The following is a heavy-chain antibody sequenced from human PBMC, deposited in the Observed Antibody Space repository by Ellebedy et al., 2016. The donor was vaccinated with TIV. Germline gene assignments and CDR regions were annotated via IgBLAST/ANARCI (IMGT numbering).Heavy chain of an antibody. CDR1: GFTFGAFA. Sequence: GGSLRLSCAASGFTFGAFAVHWVRQAPGKGLEWLSVISGGGDNAYHADSVKGRFTVSRDNSKNTLYLQMNGLRTEDTAVYYCAKGTSSGFNYDRVGFEYWGQGTLVTVSS. CDR3: AKGTSSGFNYDRVGFEY. CDR2: ISGGGDNA. D-gene: IGHD3-16*01. J-gene: IGHJ4*02. V-gene: IGHV3-23*01.